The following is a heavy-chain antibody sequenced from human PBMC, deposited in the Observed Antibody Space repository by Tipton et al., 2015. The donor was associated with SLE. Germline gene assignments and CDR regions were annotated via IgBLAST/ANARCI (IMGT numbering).Heavy chain of an antibody. CDR2: IIPIFGTA. D-gene: IGHD6-13*01. V-gene: IGHV1-69*01. CDR1: GGTFSSYA. CDR3: ARSIAAADYDAFDI. Sequence: QLVQSGAEGKKPGSSVKVSCKASGGTFSSYAISWVRQAPGQGLEWMGGIIPIFGTANYAQKFQGRVTITADESTSTAYMELSSLRSEDTAVYYCARSIAAADYDAFDIGGQGTMVAVSS. J-gene: IGHJ3*02.